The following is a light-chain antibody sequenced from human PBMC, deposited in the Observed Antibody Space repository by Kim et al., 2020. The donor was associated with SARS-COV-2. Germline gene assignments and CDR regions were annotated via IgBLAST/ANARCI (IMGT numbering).Light chain of an antibody. V-gene: IGLV2-14*03. CDR3: SSYTGGSTLYV. CDR2: DDS. Sequence: QSALTQPASVSGSPGQSITISCTGTISDVGGYNYVSWYQQHPGKAPKLMIYDDSNRPSGVSNRFSGSKSGNTASLTISGLQPEDEADYYCSSYTGGSTLYVFGTGTKVTVL. CDR1: ISDVGGYNY. J-gene: IGLJ1*01.